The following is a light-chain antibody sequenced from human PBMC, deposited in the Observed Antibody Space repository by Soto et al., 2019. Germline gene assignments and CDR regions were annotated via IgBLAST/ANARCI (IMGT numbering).Light chain of an antibody. CDR2: GAS. CDR1: QSVSSN. CDR3: QQAGT. Sequence: EIVMTQSPATLSVSPGERATLSCRASQSVSSNLAGYHQKPGQAPRLLIYGASTRTTGIPARFSGSGSGTEFTLTISSLQSEDFAVYYCQQAGTFGPGTKVDIK. J-gene: IGKJ3*01. V-gene: IGKV3-15*01.